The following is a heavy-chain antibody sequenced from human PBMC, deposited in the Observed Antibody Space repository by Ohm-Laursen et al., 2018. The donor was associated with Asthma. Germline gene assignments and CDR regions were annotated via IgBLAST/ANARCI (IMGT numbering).Heavy chain of an antibody. D-gene: IGHD3-3*01. J-gene: IGHJ5*02. CDR1: GFPFSLYA. CDR3: ARAGVTFWRNVNWFDP. Sequence: SLRLSCAASGFPFSLYAMDWVRQAPGKGLEWLSYISSDITTIYYADSVKGRFTISRDNAKNSLYLQMNSLRAEDTAVYYCARAGVTFWRNVNWFDPWGQGTLVTVSS. CDR2: ISSDITTI. V-gene: IGHV3-48*01.